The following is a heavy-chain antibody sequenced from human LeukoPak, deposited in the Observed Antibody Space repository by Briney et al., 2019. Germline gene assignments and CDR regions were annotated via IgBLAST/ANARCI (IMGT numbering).Heavy chain of an antibody. V-gene: IGHV1-18*01. J-gene: IGHJ4*02. CDR1: GYTFTSYG. CDR3: ARHEYSSGQGVDY. CDR2: ISAYNGNT. Sequence: ASVKVSCKASGYTFTSYGISWVRQAPGQGLEWMGWISAYNGNTNYAQKLQGRVTMTTDTSTSTAHMELRSLRSDDTAVYYCARHEYSSGQGVDYWGQGTLVTVSS. D-gene: IGHD6-19*01.